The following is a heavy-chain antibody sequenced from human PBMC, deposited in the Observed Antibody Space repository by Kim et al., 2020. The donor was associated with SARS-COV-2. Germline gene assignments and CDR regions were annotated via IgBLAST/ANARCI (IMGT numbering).Heavy chain of an antibody. Sequence: ASVKVSCQPSGYSFTSYGISWVRQAPGQGLEWMGWISGYDGDTKYAEKFQGRLTMTTETSTRTAYMELRSLRSDDTAMYYCARDLKYSGNFRHYYSYGMDVWGQGTTVTVSS. J-gene: IGHJ6*02. CDR2: ISGYDGDT. CDR3: ARDLKYSGNFRHYYSYGMDV. D-gene: IGHD5-12*01. V-gene: IGHV1-18*01. CDR1: GYSFTSYG.